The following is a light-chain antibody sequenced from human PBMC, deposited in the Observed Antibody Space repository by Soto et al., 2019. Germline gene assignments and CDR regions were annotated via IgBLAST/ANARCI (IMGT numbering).Light chain of an antibody. J-gene: IGLJ2*01. CDR2: GDN. CDR3: AAWDGSLNIVL. Sequence: QAVLTQPPSASGTPGQRVTISCSGSGSSIGTNTVNWYRQLPGTAPKLLIYGDNQRPSGVPDRFSGSKSGTSASLAISGLQSEDEADYYCAAWDGSLNIVLFGGGTQLTVL. CDR1: GSSIGTNT. V-gene: IGLV1-44*01.